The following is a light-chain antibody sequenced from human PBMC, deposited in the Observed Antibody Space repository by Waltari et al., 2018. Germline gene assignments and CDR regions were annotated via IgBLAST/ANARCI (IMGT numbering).Light chain of an antibody. CDR1: QVISSW. J-gene: IGKJ4*01. CDR2: RAS. CDR3: QQYDSYSLLS. V-gene: IGKV1-5*03. Sequence: CRASQVISSWVAWYQHKPGKVPKLLIYRASTLVTGVPSRFSGSGSSTHFTLTISSLQPDDAATYFCQQYDSYSLLSFGGGTTVELK.